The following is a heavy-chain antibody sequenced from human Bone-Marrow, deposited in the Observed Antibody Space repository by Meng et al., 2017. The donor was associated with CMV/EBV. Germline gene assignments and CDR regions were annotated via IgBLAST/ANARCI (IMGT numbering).Heavy chain of an antibody. CDR3: ARISITMIDEHAFDI. Sequence: GGSLRLSCVASGFTFSADGMHWVRQPPGKGLQWVAFIRYDGSHQYYEDSVKGRFTISRDNSRNTLYLQMNSLRAEDTAVYYCARISITMIDEHAFDIWGQGTMVTVSS. D-gene: IGHD3-22*01. J-gene: IGHJ3*02. CDR1: GFTFSADG. V-gene: IGHV3-30*02. CDR2: IRYDGSHQ.